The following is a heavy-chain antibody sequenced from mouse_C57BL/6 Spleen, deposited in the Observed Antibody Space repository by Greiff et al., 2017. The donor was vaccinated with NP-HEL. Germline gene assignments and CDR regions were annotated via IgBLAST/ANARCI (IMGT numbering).Heavy chain of an antibody. Sequence: EVQLQQSGPELVKPGDSVKISCKASGYSFTGYFMNWVMQSHGKSLEWIGRINPYNGDTFYNQKFKGKATLTVDKSSSTAHMELRSLTSEDSAVYYCARGGSEYDSSWLAYWGQGTLVTVSA. CDR3: ARGGSEYDSSWLAY. CDR2: INPYNGDT. V-gene: IGHV1-20*01. CDR1: GYSFTGYF. J-gene: IGHJ3*01. D-gene: IGHD2-4*01.